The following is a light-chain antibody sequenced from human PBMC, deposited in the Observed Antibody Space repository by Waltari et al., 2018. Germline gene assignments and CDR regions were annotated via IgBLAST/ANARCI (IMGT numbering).Light chain of an antibody. Sequence: DIQMPQSPSSLSASVGDKVTITCRASQDISSWLAWYQQKPGKAPNLLIYAASSLQSGVPSRFSGSTSGTDYTLTISSLQPDDFATYYCQQGYKTPLTFGGGTKVEIK. CDR2: AAS. CDR3: QQGYKTPLT. CDR1: QDISSW. V-gene: IGKV1-12*01. J-gene: IGKJ4*01.